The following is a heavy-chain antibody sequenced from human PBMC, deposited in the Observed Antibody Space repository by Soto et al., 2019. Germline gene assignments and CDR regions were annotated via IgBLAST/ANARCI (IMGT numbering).Heavy chain of an antibody. V-gene: IGHV3-15*01. D-gene: IGHD6-19*01. CDR3: TTEYSSGWYDS. Sequence: EVQLVESGGGLVKPGGSLRLSCAASGFTFSKAWMSWVRQAPGKGLECVGRIKSKTDGGTTDYAAPVKGRFTISRDDSKNTLYLQMNSLKTEDTAVYYCTTEYSSGWYDSWGQGTLVTVSS. CDR1: GFTFSKAW. CDR2: IKSKTDGGTT. J-gene: IGHJ4*02.